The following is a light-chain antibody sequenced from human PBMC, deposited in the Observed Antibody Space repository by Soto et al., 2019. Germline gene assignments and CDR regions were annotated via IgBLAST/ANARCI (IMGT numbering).Light chain of an antibody. J-gene: IGKJ5*01. CDR3: QQYGSSSIT. CDR2: GAS. V-gene: IGKV3-15*01. CDR1: ESVSSN. Sequence: EIRMTQSRATLSVSPGERATLSCRASESVSSNLAWYQQKPGQAPRLLIYGASTRATGIPPRFSGSGSGTDFTLTISRLEPEDFAVYYCQQYGSSSITFGQGTRLEI.